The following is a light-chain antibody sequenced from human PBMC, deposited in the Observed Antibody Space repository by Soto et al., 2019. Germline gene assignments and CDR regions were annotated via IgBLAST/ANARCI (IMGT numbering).Light chain of an antibody. J-gene: IGLJ3*02. CDR1: SSNIGSNT. Sequence: QSVLTQPPSASGTPGQRVTISCSGSSSNIGSNTVNWYQQLPGTAPKLLIYSNNQRRSGVPARFSGSKSGTSASLAISGLQSEDEADYYCAAWDDSLNGWVFGGGTKLTVL. V-gene: IGLV1-44*01. CDR3: AAWDDSLNGWV. CDR2: SNN.